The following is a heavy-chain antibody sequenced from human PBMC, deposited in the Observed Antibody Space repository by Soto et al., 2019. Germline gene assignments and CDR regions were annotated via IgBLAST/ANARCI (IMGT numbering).Heavy chain of an antibody. CDR2: TYYRYRFFS. Sequence: SQTLSLTCAISGDSVSSYIAAWNWIRQSPSGGLEWLGRTYYRYRFFSDYAEYVKSRIIINPDTSKHQFTLQRKSVTPEDTAVYYCVRDRHSSSGWFDPWGQGPPVTVSS. D-gene: IGHD3-10*01. CDR1: GDSVSSYIAA. CDR3: VRDRHSSSGWFDP. J-gene: IGHJ5*02. V-gene: IGHV6-1*01.